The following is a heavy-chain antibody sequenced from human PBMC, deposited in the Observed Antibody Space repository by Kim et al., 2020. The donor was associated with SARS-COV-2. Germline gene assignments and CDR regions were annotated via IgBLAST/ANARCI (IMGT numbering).Heavy chain of an antibody. Sequence: GGSLRLSCAASGFTVSSNYMSWVRQAPGKGLEWVSVIYSGGSTYYADSAKGRLTISRDNSNNTPYLQMNSLRAADTAAYYCARAVNTMLVFDYLGMEVW. CDR3: ARAVNTMLVFDYLGMEV. J-gene: IGHJ6*01. V-gene: IGHV3-53*01. CDR1: GFTVSSNY. CDR2: IYSGGST. D-gene: IGHD3-22*01.